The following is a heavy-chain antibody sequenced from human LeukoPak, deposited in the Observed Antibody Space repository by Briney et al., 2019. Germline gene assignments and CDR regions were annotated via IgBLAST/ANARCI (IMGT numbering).Heavy chain of an antibody. Sequence: PGGSLRLSCAASGFTFDDYAMPWVRQAPGKGMEWDSGISWNSGSIGYADSVKGRFTISRDNAKNSLYLQTNSLRAEDTALYYRAKGTYYYGSGSYFDYWGQGTLVTVSS. CDR1: GFTFDDYA. D-gene: IGHD3-10*01. CDR2: ISWNSGSI. V-gene: IGHV3-9*01. CDR3: AKGTYYYGSGSYFDY. J-gene: IGHJ4*02.